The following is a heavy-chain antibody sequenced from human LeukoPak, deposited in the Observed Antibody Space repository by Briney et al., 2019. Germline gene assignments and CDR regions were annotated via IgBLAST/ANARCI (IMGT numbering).Heavy chain of an antibody. CDR1: GFTFSSYS. Sequence: KPGGSLSLSCAASGFTFSSYSMNWVRQAPGKGLEWVSSISGSSSYIYYADSVKGRFTISRDNAKNSLYLQMNSLRAEDTAVYYCARGSSGCPDYWGQGTLVTVSS. CDR3: ARGSSGCPDY. CDR2: ISGSSSYI. V-gene: IGHV3-21*01. J-gene: IGHJ4*02. D-gene: IGHD6-19*01.